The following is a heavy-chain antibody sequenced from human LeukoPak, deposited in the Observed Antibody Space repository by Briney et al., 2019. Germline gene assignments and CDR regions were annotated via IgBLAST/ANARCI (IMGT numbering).Heavy chain of an antibody. D-gene: IGHD3-3*02. J-gene: IGHJ4*02. Sequence: ASVKVSCKASGYTFTGYYMHWVRQAPGQGLEWMGWINPNSGGTNYAQKFQGRVTMTRDTSISTAYMELSRLRSDDTAVYYCARDPTISSPANYFDYWGQGTLVTVSS. CDR3: ARDPTISSPANYFDY. CDR2: INPNSGGT. CDR1: GYTFTGYY. V-gene: IGHV1-2*02.